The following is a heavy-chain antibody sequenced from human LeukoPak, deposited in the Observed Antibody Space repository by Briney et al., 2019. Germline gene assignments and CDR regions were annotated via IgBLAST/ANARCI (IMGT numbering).Heavy chain of an antibody. CDR3: ARGPRITIFGVVMANDAFDI. V-gene: IGHV1-2*01. Sequence: GASVKVSCKASGYTFTGYYMHLVRQAPGQGLEWMGWINPNSGGTNYAQKFQRRVTITRDTSISTAYMELSRLRFDDTVVYYCARGPRITIFGVVMANDAFDIWGQGTMVTVSS. D-gene: IGHD3-3*01. J-gene: IGHJ3*02. CDR1: GYTFTGYY. CDR2: INPNSGGT.